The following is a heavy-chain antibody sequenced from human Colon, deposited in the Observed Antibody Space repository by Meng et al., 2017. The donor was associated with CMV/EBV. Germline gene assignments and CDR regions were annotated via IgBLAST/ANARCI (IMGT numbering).Heavy chain of an antibody. CDR1: SRNG. D-gene: IGHD2-2*01. V-gene: IGHV3-30*02. CDR3: AKARNWGLPAATDGFDP. J-gene: IGHJ5*02. Sequence: SRNGRNGERKATGKGLEREKLKRYEGRKKKYEEKKKGRLTIKRDNSKKTMYLQMNSLRAEETAVYYCAKARNWGLPAATDGFDPWGQGTLVTVSS. CDR2: KRYEGRKK.